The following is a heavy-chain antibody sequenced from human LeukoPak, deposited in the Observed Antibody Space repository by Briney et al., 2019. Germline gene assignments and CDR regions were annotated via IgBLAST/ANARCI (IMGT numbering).Heavy chain of an antibody. V-gene: IGHV3-30*02. Sequence: GGSLRLSCAASGFTFSSYGMHWVRPAPGKGLEWVSFIRYDGSNKYYADTLRGRFTISRDNSKNTLYLQMNSLRAEDTAVYYCAKDGGYDSSGYCFDYWGQGTLVTVSS. CDR1: GFTFSSYG. D-gene: IGHD3-22*01. J-gene: IGHJ4*02. CDR3: AKDGGYDSSGYCFDY. CDR2: IRYDGSNK.